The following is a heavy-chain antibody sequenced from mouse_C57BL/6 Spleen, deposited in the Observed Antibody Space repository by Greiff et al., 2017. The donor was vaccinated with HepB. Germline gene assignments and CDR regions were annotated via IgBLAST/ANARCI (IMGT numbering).Heavy chain of an antibody. CDR2: ISSGSSTI. D-gene: IGHD1-1*01. CDR3: ARDYGSSYWYFDV. Sequence: EVKLVESGGGLVKPGGSLKLSCAASGFTFSDYGMHWVRQAPEKGLEWVAYISSGSSTIYYADTVKGRFTISRDNAKNTLFLQMTSLRSEDTAMYYCARDYGSSYWYFDVWGTGTTVTVS. J-gene: IGHJ1*03. CDR1: GFTFSDYG. V-gene: IGHV5-17*01.